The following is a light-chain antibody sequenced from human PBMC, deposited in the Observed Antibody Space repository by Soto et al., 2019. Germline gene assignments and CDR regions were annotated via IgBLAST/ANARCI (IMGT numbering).Light chain of an antibody. CDR2: LEGSGSY. CDR1: SGHSSYI. CDR3: ETCDSDTRV. J-gene: IGLJ3*02. Sequence: QPVLTQSSSASASLGSSVKLTCTLSSGHSSYIIAWHQQQPGKAPRYLMKLEGSGSYNKGSGVPDRFSGSGSGADRYLTISNLQFEDEADYYCETCDSDTRVFGGGTKLTVL. V-gene: IGLV4-60*02.